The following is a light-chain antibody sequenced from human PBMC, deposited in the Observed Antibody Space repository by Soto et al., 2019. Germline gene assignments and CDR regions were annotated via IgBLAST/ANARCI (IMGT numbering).Light chain of an antibody. J-gene: IGKJ2*01. CDR1: QSVSRI. Sequence: EIVMTQSPATLSVSPGERTTLSCRASQSVSRILAWYQQKPGQAPRLLIYGASTRATGIPVRFSGSGSGTEFTLTISSLQSEDFAVYYCQQYRAFGQGTKLEIK. V-gene: IGKV3-15*01. CDR2: GAS. CDR3: QQYRA.